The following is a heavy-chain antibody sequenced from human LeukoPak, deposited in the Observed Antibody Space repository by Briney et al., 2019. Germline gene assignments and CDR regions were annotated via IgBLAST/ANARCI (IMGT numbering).Heavy chain of an antibody. J-gene: IGHJ4*02. V-gene: IGHV3-48*03. CDR2: ISSSGDTI. CDR1: GFTFSSYE. CDR3: ARDLVGVTIFDY. Sequence: GGSLRLSCAASGFTFSSYEMNWVRQAPGKGLERVSYISSSGDTIYYADSVKGRFTISRDSAKNSLYLQMNSLRAEDTAVYYCARDLVGVTIFDYWGQGTLVTVSS. D-gene: IGHD2-21*02.